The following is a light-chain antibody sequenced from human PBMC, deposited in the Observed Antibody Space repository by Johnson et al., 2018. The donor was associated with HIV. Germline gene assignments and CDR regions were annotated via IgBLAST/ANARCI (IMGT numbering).Light chain of an antibody. CDR2: ENN. Sequence: QSVLTQPPSVSAAPGQKVTISCSGSSSNIGNNYVSWYQQLPGTAPKLLIFENNKRPSRIPDRFSGSQSGTSATLGLTGLQTGDEADFYCGAWDSSLSAYVFGSGTKVTV. CDR1: SSNIGNNY. CDR3: GAWDSSLSAYV. V-gene: IGLV1-51*02. J-gene: IGLJ1*01.